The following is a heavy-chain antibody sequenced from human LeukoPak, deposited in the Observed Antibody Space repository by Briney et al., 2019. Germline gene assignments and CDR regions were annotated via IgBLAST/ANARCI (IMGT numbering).Heavy chain of an antibody. Sequence: GGSLRLSCAASGFTLSTYGLHGVRQAPGKGPEWVAVIWYDGSNTYYADSVKGRFTISRDISKNTLYLQMSSLRAEDTAVYYCSKSTEYCSTTSCAGDWFDPWGQGTLIIVSS. CDR2: IWYDGSNT. J-gene: IGHJ5*01. CDR3: SKSTEYCSTTSCAGDWFDP. CDR1: GFTLSTYG. D-gene: IGHD2-2*01. V-gene: IGHV3-33*06.